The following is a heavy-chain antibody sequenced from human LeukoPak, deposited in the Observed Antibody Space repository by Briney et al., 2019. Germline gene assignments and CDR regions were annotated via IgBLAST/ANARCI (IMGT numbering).Heavy chain of an antibody. CDR3: ARDQGELARGYFDY. CDR1: GFTFSSYG. Sequence: GSLRLSCAASGFTFSSYGMHWVRQAPGKGLQWVAVIWYDGSNKYYADSVKGRFTISRDNSKNTLYLQMNSLRAEDTAVYYCARDQGELARGYFDYWGQGTLVTVSS. J-gene: IGHJ4*02. D-gene: IGHD3-10*01. CDR2: IWYDGSNK. V-gene: IGHV3-33*01.